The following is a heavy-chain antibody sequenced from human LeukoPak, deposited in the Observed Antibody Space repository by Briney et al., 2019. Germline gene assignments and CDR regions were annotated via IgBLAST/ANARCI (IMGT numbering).Heavy chain of an antibody. Sequence: SETLSLTCTVSGGSISSGSYYWSWIRQPAGKGLEWIGRIYTSGSTNYNPSLKSRVTIFLDTSKNQFSLNLSSVTAADPAVYYCARRPRGVIIKTWFDSWGQGTLVTVSS. CDR3: ARRPRGVIIKTWFDS. J-gene: IGHJ5*01. CDR2: IYTSGST. CDR1: GGSISSGSYY. D-gene: IGHD3-10*01. V-gene: IGHV4-61*02.